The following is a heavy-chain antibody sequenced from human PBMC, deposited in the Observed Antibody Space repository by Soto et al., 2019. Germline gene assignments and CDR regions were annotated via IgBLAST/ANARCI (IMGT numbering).Heavy chain of an antibody. Sequence: QVQLVQSGAEVKKPGSSVKVSCKASGGTFSSYAISWVRQAPGQGLEWMGGIIPIFGTANYAQKFQGRVTIXAXXSTSTAYMELSSLRSEDTAVYYCAREGRQPGNFDYWGQGTLVTVSS. J-gene: IGHJ4*02. CDR2: IIPIFGTA. CDR1: GGTFSSYA. V-gene: IGHV1-69*12. D-gene: IGHD5-18*01. CDR3: AREGRQPGNFDY.